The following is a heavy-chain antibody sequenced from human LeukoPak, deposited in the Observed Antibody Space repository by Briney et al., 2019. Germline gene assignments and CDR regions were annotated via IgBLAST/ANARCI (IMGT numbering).Heavy chain of an antibody. Sequence: KASETLSLTCTVSGGSISFYWSWFRPSPGKGLEWIGQIYQSGSTDYNPSLRSRVTISRDTSKNQFSLQLTSVTAADTAVYYCARHSDRWRYAMDVWGQGTTVTVSS. J-gene: IGHJ6*02. D-gene: IGHD1-26*01. V-gene: IGHV4-59*08. CDR2: IYQSGST. CDR1: GGSISFY. CDR3: ARHSDRWRYAMDV.